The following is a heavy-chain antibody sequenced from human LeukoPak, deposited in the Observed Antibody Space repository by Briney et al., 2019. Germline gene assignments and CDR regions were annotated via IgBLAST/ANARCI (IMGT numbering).Heavy chain of an antibody. CDR3: ARDKQPGDY. V-gene: IGHV4-59*01. Sequence: SETLSLTCTVSGGSISSYHWGWIRQPPGKGLEWIGYIYYSGSTTYNPSLKSRVTIPVDTSKNQFSLKLSSVTAADTAVYYCARDKQPGDYWGQGTLVTVSS. J-gene: IGHJ4*02. D-gene: IGHD5-18*01. CDR1: GGSISSYH. CDR2: IYYSGST.